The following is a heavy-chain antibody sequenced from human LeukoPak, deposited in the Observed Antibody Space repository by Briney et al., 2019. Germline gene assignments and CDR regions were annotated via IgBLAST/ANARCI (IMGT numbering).Heavy chain of an antibody. D-gene: IGHD6-19*01. CDR2: IYSSGST. CDR1: GFTVSSNY. CDR3: ARSLRVAVAASY. Sequence: PGGSLRLSCAASGFTVSSNYMSWVRQAPGKGLEWVSVIYSSGSTYYADSVKGRFTISRDNSKNTLYLQMNSLTDEDTAIYYCARSLRVAVAASYWGQGTLVTVSS. V-gene: IGHV3-53*01. J-gene: IGHJ4*02.